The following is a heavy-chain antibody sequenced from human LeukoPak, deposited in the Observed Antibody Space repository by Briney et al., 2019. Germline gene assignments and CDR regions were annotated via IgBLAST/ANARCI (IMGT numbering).Heavy chain of an antibody. CDR3: ARKFPKHYYDSSGYLDY. D-gene: IGHD3-22*01. J-gene: IGHJ4*02. Sequence: PSETLSLTCAVSGYSISSGYYWGWIRQHPGKGLEWIGSIYHCGSTYYNPSLKSRVTISVDTSKNQFSLKLSSVTAADTAVYYCARKFPKHYYDSSGYLDYWGQGTLVTVSS. CDR1: GYSISSGYY. V-gene: IGHV4-38-2*01. CDR2: IYHCGST.